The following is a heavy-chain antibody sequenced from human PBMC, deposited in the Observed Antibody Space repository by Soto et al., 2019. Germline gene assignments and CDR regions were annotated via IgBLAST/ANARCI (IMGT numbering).Heavy chain of an antibody. Sequence: GGSLRLSCAASGFTFSSYDMHWVRQATGKGLEWVSAIGTAGDTYYPGSVKGRFTISRENAKNSLYLQMNSLRAEDTAVYYCERARPFGELFNYYGMDVWGQGTTVTVSS. V-gene: IGHV3-13*01. J-gene: IGHJ6*02. CDR2: IGTAGDT. CDR3: ERARPFGELFNYYGMDV. D-gene: IGHD3-10*01. CDR1: GFTFSSYD.